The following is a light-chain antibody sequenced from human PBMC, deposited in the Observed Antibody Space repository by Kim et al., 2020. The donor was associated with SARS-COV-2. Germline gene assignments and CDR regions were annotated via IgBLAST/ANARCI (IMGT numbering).Light chain of an antibody. CDR3: QQYNSYSLT. V-gene: IGKV1-5*03. Sequence: DIQMTQSPSTLSASVGDRVTITCLASQSISNWLAWYQQKPGKAPKLLIYKASSLESWVPSRFSGSGSVTEFTLTISSLQPDDFATYYCQQYNSYSLTFGGGTKVDIK. CDR1: QSISNW. CDR2: KAS. J-gene: IGKJ4*01.